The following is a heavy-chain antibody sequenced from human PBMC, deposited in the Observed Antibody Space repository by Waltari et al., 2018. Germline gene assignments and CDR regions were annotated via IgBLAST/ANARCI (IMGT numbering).Heavy chain of an antibody. J-gene: IGHJ4*02. CDR2: ISYSGNT. V-gene: IGHV4-59*08. D-gene: IGHD6-19*01. Sequence: QVQLQESGPGLVKPSETLSLTCTVSGGSINNYYWSWSRQPPGKGLEWIGYISYSGNTIYNPSLESRVTMSADTSKNQFSLKLSSVTAADTAVYYCARGMSSVWYGPFDYWGQGTLVTVSS. CDR1: GGSINNYY. CDR3: ARGMSSVWYGPFDY.